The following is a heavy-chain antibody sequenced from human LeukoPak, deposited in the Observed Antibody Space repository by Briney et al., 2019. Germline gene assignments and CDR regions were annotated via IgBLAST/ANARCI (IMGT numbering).Heavy chain of an antibody. CDR3: ARDMLGATSN. CDR1: GYTFTSYY. Sequence: ASVKVSRTGSGYTFTSYYMHWVRQAPAQGLEWMGIIDPSGGSTSYAQKFQGRVTMTRDTSTSTVYMELSSLRSEDKAVYYCARDMLGATSNWGQGNLVTVSS. CDR2: IDPSGGST. J-gene: IGHJ4*02. V-gene: IGHV1-46*01. D-gene: IGHD1-26*01.